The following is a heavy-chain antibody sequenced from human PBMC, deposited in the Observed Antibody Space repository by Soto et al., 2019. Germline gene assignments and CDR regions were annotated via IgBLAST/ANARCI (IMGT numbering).Heavy chain of an antibody. J-gene: IGHJ4*01. CDR2: INHSGRT. CDR1: GGSCSCYC. D-gene: IGHD3-3*01. CDR3: ARGRKYYDFWSGYSHPRYYFNY. V-gene: IGHV4-34*01. Sequence: SEALSLTSPVYGGSCSCYCWSWIRPPPGKGLEWIGEINHSGRTNYNPSLKSRVTISVDTSKSQFSLKLSSVTAADTAVYYCARGRKYYDFWSGYSHPRYYFNYWGQGTLVTVSS.